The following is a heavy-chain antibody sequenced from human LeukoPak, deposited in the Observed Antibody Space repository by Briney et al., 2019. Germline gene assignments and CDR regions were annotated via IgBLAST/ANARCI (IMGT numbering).Heavy chain of an antibody. Sequence: ASVKVSCKTSGYTFTGYYMHWVRQAPGQGLEWMGWINPNSGGTNYKQKFQGRVTMTTDMSISTAYMELSRLRSDDTAVYYCARGDPSGYYYYMDVWGRGTTVTVSS. CDR3: ARGDPSGYYYYMDV. J-gene: IGHJ6*03. V-gene: IGHV1-2*02. CDR2: INPNSGGT. CDR1: GYTFTGYY.